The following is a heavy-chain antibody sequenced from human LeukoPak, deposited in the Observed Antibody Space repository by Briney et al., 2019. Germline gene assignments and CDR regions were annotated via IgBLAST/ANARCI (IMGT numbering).Heavy chain of an antibody. CDR2: ISSSSSTI. CDR3: ARDPDYGDYYMDV. J-gene: IGHJ6*03. CDR1: GFTFSSYS. D-gene: IGHD4-17*01. V-gene: IGHV3-48*01. Sequence: GGSLRLSCAASGFTFSSYSMNWVRQAPGKGLEWVSYISSSSSTIYYADSVKGRFTISRDNAKNSLYLQMNSLRAEDTAVYYCARDPDYGDYYMDVWGKGTTVTVSS.